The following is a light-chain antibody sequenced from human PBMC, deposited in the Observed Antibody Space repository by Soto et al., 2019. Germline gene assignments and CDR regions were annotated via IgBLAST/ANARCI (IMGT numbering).Light chain of an antibody. V-gene: IGLV3-21*02. Sequence: SYELTQPPSVSVAPGQTARITCGGNNIGSKSVHWYQQKPGQAPVLVVYDESDRPSAIPERFSGSNSGNTATLTISRVEAGDEADYYCQVCDSSSDHVVFGGGTKVTVL. CDR3: QVCDSSSDHVV. J-gene: IGLJ2*01. CDR2: DES. CDR1: NIGSKS.